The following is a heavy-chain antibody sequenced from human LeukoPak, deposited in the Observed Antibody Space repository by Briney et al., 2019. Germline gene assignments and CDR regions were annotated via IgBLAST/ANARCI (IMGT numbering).Heavy chain of an antibody. CDR2: IRYDGSNK. CDR1: GFTFSSYG. Sequence: GGALRLSCAASGFTFSSYGMRWVRQAPGKGLEWVAFIRYDGSNKYYADSVKGRFTISRDNSKNTLYLQMNSLRAEDTAVYYCANFYYYDSSGPFDYWGQGTLVTVSS. CDR3: ANFYYYDSSGPFDY. J-gene: IGHJ4*02. D-gene: IGHD3-22*01. V-gene: IGHV3-30*02.